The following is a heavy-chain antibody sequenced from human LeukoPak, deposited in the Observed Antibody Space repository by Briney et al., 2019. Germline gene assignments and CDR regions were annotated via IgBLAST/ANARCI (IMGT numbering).Heavy chain of an antibody. CDR1: GFTFSAYG. D-gene: IGHD1-26*01. Sequence: GGSLRLSCAASGFTFSAYGMHWVRQAPVKGLEWVAFIRYDGSNKYYPDSVRGRFTVSRDNSKNTLYLQMNSLRPEDTAVYYCAKGGYAFDIWGQGTMVTVSS. V-gene: IGHV3-30*02. CDR3: AKGGYAFDI. J-gene: IGHJ3*02. CDR2: IRYDGSNK.